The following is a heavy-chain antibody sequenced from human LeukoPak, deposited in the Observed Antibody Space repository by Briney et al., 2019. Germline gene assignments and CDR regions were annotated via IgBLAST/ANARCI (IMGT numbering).Heavy chain of an antibody. J-gene: IGHJ4*02. CDR3: ARAMVEAYYFDY. V-gene: IGHV4-39*07. Sequence: PSETLSLTCTVSGGSISSSSYYWGWIRQPPGKGLEWIGEIYHSGSTNYNPSLKSRVTISVDKSKNQFSLKLSSVTAADTAVYYCARAMVEAYYFDYWGQGTLVTVSS. CDR1: GGSISSSSYY. D-gene: IGHD3-10*01. CDR2: IYHSGST.